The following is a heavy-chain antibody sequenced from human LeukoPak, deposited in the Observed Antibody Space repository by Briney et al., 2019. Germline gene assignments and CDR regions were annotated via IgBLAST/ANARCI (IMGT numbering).Heavy chain of an antibody. J-gene: IGHJ4*02. Sequence: SETLSLTCAVYGGSFSGYYWSWIRQPPGKGLEWIGEINHSGSTNYNPSLKSRVTISVDTPKNQFSLKLSSVTAADTAVYYCARHIARDYVWGSYRGGAGFDYWGQGTLVTVSS. CDR1: GGSFSGYY. CDR2: INHSGST. D-gene: IGHD3-16*02. CDR3: ARHIARDYVWGSYRGGAGFDY. V-gene: IGHV4-34*01.